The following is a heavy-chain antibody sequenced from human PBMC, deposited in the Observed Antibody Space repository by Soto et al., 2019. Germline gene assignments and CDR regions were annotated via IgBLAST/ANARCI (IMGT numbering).Heavy chain of an antibody. D-gene: IGHD3-3*01. CDR1: GGSISSYY. CDR2: IYYSGST. Sequence: PAETLSLTCTVSGGSISSYYWSWIRQPPGKGLEWIGYIYYSGSTNYNPSLKSRVTISVDTSKNQFSLKLSSVTAADTAVYYCARVTYYDFWSGYLCSNWFDPWGQGTLVTVSS. CDR3: ARVTYYDFWSGYLCSNWFDP. V-gene: IGHV4-59*01. J-gene: IGHJ5*02.